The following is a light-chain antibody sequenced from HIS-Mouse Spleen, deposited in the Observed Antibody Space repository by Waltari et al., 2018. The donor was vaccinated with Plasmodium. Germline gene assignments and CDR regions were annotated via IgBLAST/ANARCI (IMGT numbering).Light chain of an antibody. CDR1: QSVSSY. V-gene: IGKV3-11*01. J-gene: IGKJ4*01. Sequence: EIVLTQSPATLSLSPGARVTLSCRASQSVSSYLAWYQQKPGQAPRLLIYDASNRATGIPARFSGSGSGTDFTLTISSLEPEDFAVYYCQQRSNWPRVLTFGGGTKVEIK. CDR3: QQRSNWPRVLT. CDR2: DAS.